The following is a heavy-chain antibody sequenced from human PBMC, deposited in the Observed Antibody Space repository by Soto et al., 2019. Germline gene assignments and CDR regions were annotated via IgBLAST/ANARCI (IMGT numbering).Heavy chain of an antibody. CDR2: INHSGNT. D-gene: IGHD4-17*01. CDR3: ARDVDYGDLVTLYYYYYGMDV. V-gene: IGHV4-34*01. J-gene: IGHJ6*02. CDR1: GGSFRGYY. Sequence: SETLSLTCAGYGGSFRGYYLSRIRQPPGEGLEWIGEINHSGNTNYKPSLKSRVTISVDTSKNQFSLKLSSVTAADTAVYYCARDVDYGDLVTLYYYYYGMDVWGQGTTVTVSS.